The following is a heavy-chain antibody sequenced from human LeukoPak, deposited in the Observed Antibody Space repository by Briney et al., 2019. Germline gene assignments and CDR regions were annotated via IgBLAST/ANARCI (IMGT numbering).Heavy chain of an antibody. CDR3: ARAATMVQGVIITTLRYYYMDV. V-gene: IGHV1-8*02. J-gene: IGHJ6*03. D-gene: IGHD3-10*01. CDR2: MNPNSGNT. CDR1: GYTFTGYY. Sequence: ASVKVSCKASGYTFTGYYMHWVRQAPGQGLEWMGWMNPNSGNTGYAQKFQGRVTMTRNTSISTAYMELSSLRSEDTAVYYCARAATMVQGVIITTLRYYYMDVWGKGTTVTVSS.